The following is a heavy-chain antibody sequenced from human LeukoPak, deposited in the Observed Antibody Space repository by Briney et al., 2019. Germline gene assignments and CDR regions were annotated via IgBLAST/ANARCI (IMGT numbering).Heavy chain of an antibody. J-gene: IGHJ5*02. D-gene: IGHD3-16*01. V-gene: IGHV1-2*02. Sequence: ASVKVSCKASGYTFTSYYMHWVRQAPGQGLEWMGWINPNSGGTNYAQKFQGRVTMTRDTSISTAYMELSRLRSDDTAVYYCARASLGEQNWFDPWGQGTLVTVSS. CDR3: ARASLGEQNWFDP. CDR1: GYTFTSYY. CDR2: INPNSGGT.